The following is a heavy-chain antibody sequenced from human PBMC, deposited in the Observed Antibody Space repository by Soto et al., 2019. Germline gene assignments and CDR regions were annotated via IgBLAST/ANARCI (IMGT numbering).Heavy chain of an antibody. V-gene: IGHV3-23*01. J-gene: IGHJ5*02. CDR2: ISGSGGST. D-gene: IGHD2-15*01. CDR3: AKKVVAAIGGLFGNWFDP. CDR1: GFTFSSYA. Sequence: WGSLRLSCAASGFTFSSYAMSWVRQAPGKGLEWVSAISGSGGSTYYADSVKGRFTISRDNSKNTLYLQMNSLRAEDTAVYYCAKKVVAAIGGLFGNWFDPWGQGTLVTVS.